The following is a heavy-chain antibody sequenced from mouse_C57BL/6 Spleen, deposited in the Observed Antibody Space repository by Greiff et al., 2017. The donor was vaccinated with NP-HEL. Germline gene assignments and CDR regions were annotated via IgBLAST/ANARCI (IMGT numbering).Heavy chain of an antibody. V-gene: IGHV1-81*01. D-gene: IGHD1-1*01. CDR3: AREEDNYYGSSGYFDV. CDR2: IYPRSGNT. Sequence: QVQLQQSGAELARPGASVKLSCKASGYTFTSYGISWVKQRTGQGLEWIGEIYPRSGNTYYNEKFKGKATLTADKSSSTAYMELRSLTSEDSAVYFCAREEDNYYGSSGYFDVWGTGTTVTVSS. CDR1: GYTFTSYG. J-gene: IGHJ1*03.